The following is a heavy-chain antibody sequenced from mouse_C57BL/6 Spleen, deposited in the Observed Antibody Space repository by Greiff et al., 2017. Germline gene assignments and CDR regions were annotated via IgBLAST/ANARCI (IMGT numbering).Heavy chain of an antibody. J-gene: IGHJ2*01. CDR2: INPYNGGT. V-gene: IGHV1-19*01. CDR1: GYTFTDYY. CDR3: ARSDYDGTFDY. Sequence: EVQLQQSGPVLVKPGASVKMSCKASGYTFTDYYMNWVKQSHGKSLEWIGVINPYNGGTSYNQKFKGKATLTVDKSSSTAYMELNSLTSEDSAVYYCARSDYDGTFDYWGQGTTLTVSS. D-gene: IGHD2-4*01.